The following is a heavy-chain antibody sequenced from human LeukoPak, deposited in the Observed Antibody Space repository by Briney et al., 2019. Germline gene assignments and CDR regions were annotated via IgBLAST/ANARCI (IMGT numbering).Heavy chain of an antibody. D-gene: IGHD3-10*01. CDR3: ARGRSAGLYFDY. CDR1: GYTFTSYD. V-gene: IGHV1-8*01. CDR2: MNPNSGNT. J-gene: IGHJ4*02. Sequence: ASVKVSCKASGYTFTSYDINWVRQATGQGLEWMGWMNPNSGNTGYAQKFQGRVTMTRNTSISTAYMELSSLRSGDTAVYYCARGRSAGLYFDYWGQGTLVTVSS.